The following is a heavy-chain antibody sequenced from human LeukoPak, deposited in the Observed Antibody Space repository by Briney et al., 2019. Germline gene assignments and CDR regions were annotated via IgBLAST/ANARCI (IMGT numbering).Heavy chain of an antibody. V-gene: IGHV4-59*01. J-gene: IGHJ4*02. CDR3: ARDGSGTEQTFDY. CDR1: GGSISSYY. CDR2: IYYSGST. Sequence: PSETLSLTCTVSGGSISSYYWSWIRQPPGKGLEWIGYIYYSGSTNYNPSLKSRVTISVDTSKNQFSLKLSSVTAADTAVYYCARDGSGTEQTFDYWGQGTLVTVSS. D-gene: IGHD3-10*01.